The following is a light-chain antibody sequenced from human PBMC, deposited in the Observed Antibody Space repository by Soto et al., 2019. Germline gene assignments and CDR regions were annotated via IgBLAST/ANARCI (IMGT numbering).Light chain of an antibody. CDR3: QEDYSYPYT. V-gene: IGKV1-8*01. Sequence: AIRMTQSPSSFSASTGDRVTITCRASQGISSYLAWYQQKPGKAPKLLIYAASTLQSGVPSRVSGSGAGTDFTRTISGRQAEEFATEDGQEDYSYPYTFGQGTKLESK. CDR2: AAS. CDR1: QGISSY. J-gene: IGKJ2*01.